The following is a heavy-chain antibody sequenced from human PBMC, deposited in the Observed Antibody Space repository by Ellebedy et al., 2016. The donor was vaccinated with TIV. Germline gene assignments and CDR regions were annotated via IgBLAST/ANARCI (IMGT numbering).Heavy chain of an antibody. CDR1: GGSISSFS. CDR3: ARHRKGSGYYGLYYFDY. J-gene: IGHJ4*02. D-gene: IGHD5-12*01. V-gene: IGHV4-39*01. Sequence: SETLSLXCTVSGGSISSFSWGWIRQSPGKGLEWIASVDYSGTTDYNPSLRSRVSISADTSKKQFFLDLSSVTAADTAVYYCARHRKGSGYYGLYYFDYWGQGTLVTVSS. CDR2: VDYSGTT.